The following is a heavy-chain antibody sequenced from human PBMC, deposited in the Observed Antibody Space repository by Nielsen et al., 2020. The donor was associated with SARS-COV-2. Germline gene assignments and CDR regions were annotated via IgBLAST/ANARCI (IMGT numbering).Heavy chain of an antibody. CDR3: AKFHIIAAAYYYYGMDV. CDR2: ISSSSSYI. CDR1: GFTFSSYS. Sequence: GGSLRLSCAASGFTFSSYSMNWVRQAPGKGLEWVSSISSSSSYIYYADSVKGRFTISRDNAKNSLYLQMNSLRAEDTAVYYCAKFHIIAAAYYYYGMDVWGQGTTVTVSS. D-gene: IGHD6-13*01. V-gene: IGHV3-21*04. J-gene: IGHJ6*02.